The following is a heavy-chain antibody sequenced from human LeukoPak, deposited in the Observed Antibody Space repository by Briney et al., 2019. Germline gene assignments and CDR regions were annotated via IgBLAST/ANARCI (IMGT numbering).Heavy chain of an antibody. CDR2: ISSSSSYI. CDR1: GFTFSSYS. J-gene: IGHJ4*02. D-gene: IGHD2-2*02. CDR3: ARCCSSTSCYNS. V-gene: IGHV3-21*01. Sequence: GGSLRLSCAASGFTFSSYSMNWVRQAPGKGLEWVSSISSSSSYIYYADSVKGRFTISRDHAKNSLYLQMNSLRAEDTAVYYCARCCSSTSCYNSWGQGTLVIVSS.